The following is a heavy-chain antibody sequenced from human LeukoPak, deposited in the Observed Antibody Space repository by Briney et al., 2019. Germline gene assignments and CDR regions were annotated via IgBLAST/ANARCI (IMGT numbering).Heavy chain of an antibody. CDR2: ISYDGSNK. D-gene: IGHD3-22*01. CDR1: GFTFSSYG. CDR3: AKGRLNFDY. J-gene: IGHJ4*02. V-gene: IGHV3-30*18. Sequence: GGSLRLSCAASGFTFSSYGMHWVRQAPGKGXXWVAVISYDGSNKYYADSVKGRFTISRDNSKNTLYLQMNSLRAEDTAVYYCAKGRLNFDYWGQGTLVTVSS.